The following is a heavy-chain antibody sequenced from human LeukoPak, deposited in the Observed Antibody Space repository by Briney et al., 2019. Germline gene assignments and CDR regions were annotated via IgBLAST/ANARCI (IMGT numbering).Heavy chain of an antibody. J-gene: IGHJ4*02. Sequence: SETLSLTCAVYGGSFSGYYWSWIRQPPGKGLEWIGEINHSGSTNYNPSLKSRVTISVDTSKNQFSLKLSSVTAADTAVYYCARGWAQSPPYYYDSSGYYASFDYWGQGTLVTVSS. CDR2: INHSGST. V-gene: IGHV4-34*01. CDR3: ARGWAQSPPYYYDSSGYYASFDY. D-gene: IGHD3-22*01. CDR1: GGSFSGYY.